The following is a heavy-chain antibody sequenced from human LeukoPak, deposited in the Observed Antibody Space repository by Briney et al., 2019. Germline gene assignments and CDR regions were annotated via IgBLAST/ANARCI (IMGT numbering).Heavy chain of an antibody. D-gene: IGHD2-15*01. CDR2: IIPILGIA. CDR1: GGTFSSYA. V-gene: IGHV1-69*04. Sequence: GSSVKVSYKASGGTFSSYAISWVRQAPGQGLEWMGRIIPILGIANYAQKFQGRVTITADKSTSTAYMELSSLRSEDTAVYYCARGGPVVAARKSNDFDYWGQGTLVTVSS. CDR3: ARGGPVVAARKSNDFDY. J-gene: IGHJ4*02.